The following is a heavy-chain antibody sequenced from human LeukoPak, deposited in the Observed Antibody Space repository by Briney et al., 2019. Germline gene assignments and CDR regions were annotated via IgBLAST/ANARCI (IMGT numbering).Heavy chain of an antibody. Sequence: GGSLRLSCAVSGFTFSDYYMSWIRQAPGEGLEWVSYISASGNTIYADSVRGRFTISRDNARKSVFLQMNSLRAEDTAVYYCARGGSLGYLLNAFDIWGQGTMVTV. CDR1: GFTFSDYY. V-gene: IGHV3-11*04. CDR2: ISASGNTI. CDR3: ARGGSLGYLLNAFDI. D-gene: IGHD3-3*01. J-gene: IGHJ3*02.